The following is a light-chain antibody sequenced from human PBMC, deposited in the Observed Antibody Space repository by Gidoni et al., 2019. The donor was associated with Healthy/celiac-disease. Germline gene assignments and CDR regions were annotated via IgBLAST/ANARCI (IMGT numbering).Light chain of an antibody. Sequence: QSVLTQPPSVSVAPGPRVTISCTGSSSNIGAGSDVPWHQQRPRTANKLLIYGNRKRPSGVPDRFSGSKAGTSAFLSITGHQDEDEADYYCQSYDSSLSGLFGGGTKLTVL. CDR2: GNR. J-gene: IGLJ2*01. CDR3: QSYDSSLSGL. V-gene: IGLV1-40*01. CDR1: SSNIGAGSD.